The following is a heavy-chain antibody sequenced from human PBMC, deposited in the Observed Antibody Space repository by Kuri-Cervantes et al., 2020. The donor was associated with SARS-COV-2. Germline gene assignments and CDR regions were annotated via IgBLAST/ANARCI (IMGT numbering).Heavy chain of an antibody. CDR2: ISSGSDYI. D-gene: IGHD2-15*01. CDR1: EFNFRYYG. V-gene: IGHV3-21*01. CDR3: GRHRGYCSGGGCYSTGFSFDY. Sequence: GGSLRLSCVASEFNFRYYGMYWVRQAPGMGLEWVSSISSGSDYIYYVDSVKGRFTVSRDNAENSLYLQMNSLGVGDTAVYYCGRHRGYCSGGGCYSTGFSFDYWGQGALVTVSS. J-gene: IGHJ4*02.